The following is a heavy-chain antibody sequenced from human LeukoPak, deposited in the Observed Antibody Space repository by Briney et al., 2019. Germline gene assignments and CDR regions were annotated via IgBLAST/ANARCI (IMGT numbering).Heavy chain of an antibody. Sequence: GASVKVSCKASGGTFSSYAISWVRQAPGQGLEWMGGIIPIFGTANYAQKFQGRVTITADKSTSTAYMELSSLRSEDTAVYYCARDDIAAAAQGAFDIWGQGTMVTVSS. CDR1: GGTFSSYA. J-gene: IGHJ3*02. D-gene: IGHD6-13*01. CDR3: ARDDIAAAAQGAFDI. V-gene: IGHV1-69*06. CDR2: IIPIFGTA.